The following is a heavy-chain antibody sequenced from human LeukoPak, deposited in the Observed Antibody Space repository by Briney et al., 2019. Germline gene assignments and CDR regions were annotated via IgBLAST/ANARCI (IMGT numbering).Heavy chain of an antibody. V-gene: IGHV3-30*03. J-gene: IGHJ3*02. CDR2: ISYDGTSK. Sequence: GGSLRLSCAASGFTFSSYSMTWVRQAPGKGLEWVAVISYDGTSKYYADSVKGRFTISRDNSKNTLYLQMNSLRAEDTAVYYCAQMGGHCSGGSCYGAFDTWGQGTMVTVFS. CDR1: GFTFSSYS. CDR3: AQMGGHCSGGSCYGAFDT. D-gene: IGHD2-15*01.